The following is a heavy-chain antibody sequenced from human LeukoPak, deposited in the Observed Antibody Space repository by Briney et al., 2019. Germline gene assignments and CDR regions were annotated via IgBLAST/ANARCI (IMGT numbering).Heavy chain of an antibody. Sequence: ASVKVSCKASGYTLTSYGISWVRQAPGQGLEWMGWISAYNGNTNYAQKLQGRVTMTTDTSTSTAYMELRSLRSDDTAVYYCARALYYDFWSGYSHWGQGTLVTVSS. V-gene: IGHV1-18*01. CDR3: ARALYYDFWSGYSH. CDR2: ISAYNGNT. CDR1: GYTLTSYG. D-gene: IGHD3-3*01. J-gene: IGHJ4*02.